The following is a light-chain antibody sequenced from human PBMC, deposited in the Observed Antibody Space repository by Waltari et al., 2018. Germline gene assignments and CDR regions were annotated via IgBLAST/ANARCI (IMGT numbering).Light chain of an antibody. J-gene: IGLJ1*01. CDR3: AAWDDSLNEFV. CDR1: SSNIESNT. CDR2: GDY. V-gene: IGLV1-44*01. Sequence: QSVLTQPPSASGTPGQRVTITCSGSSSNIESNTVDWDQHLPGTDPKLLIDGDYQGSSGVPDRFSGSNSGTSASLAIRGLQSEDEADYYCAAWDDSLNEFVFGTGTKVTVL.